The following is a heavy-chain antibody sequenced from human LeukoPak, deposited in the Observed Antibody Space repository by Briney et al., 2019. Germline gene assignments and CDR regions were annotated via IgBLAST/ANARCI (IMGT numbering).Heavy chain of an antibody. CDR2: IWSDGTQK. CDR1: GFTYSHYG. CDR3: AKDAQRGFDYSNSLES. Sequence: GGSLILSCAASGFTYSHYGMHWVRQAPGNRLEWVAVIWSDGTQKYYGDAVKGRFTISRDDSMKTLFLQMNSLRGDDTAVYYCAKDAQRGFDYSNSLESWGQGTLVTVSS. V-gene: IGHV3-33*06. J-gene: IGHJ5*01. D-gene: IGHD4-11*01.